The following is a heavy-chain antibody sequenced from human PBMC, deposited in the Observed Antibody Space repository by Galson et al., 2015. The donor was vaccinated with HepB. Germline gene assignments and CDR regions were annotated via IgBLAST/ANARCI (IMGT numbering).Heavy chain of an antibody. Sequence: CAISGDSVSSNSAAWNWIRQSPSRGLEWLGRTYYRSKWYNDYAVSVKSRITINPDTSKNQFSLQLNSVTPEDTAVYYCARDQRESTVTTTGAFDIWGQGTMVTVSS. CDR2: TYYRSKWYN. CDR3: ARDQRESTVTTTGAFDI. CDR1: GDSVSSNSAA. J-gene: IGHJ3*02. D-gene: IGHD4-17*01. V-gene: IGHV6-1*01.